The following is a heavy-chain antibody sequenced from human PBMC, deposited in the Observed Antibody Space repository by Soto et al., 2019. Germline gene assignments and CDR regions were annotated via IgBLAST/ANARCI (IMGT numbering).Heavy chain of an antibody. D-gene: IGHD4-17*01. J-gene: IGHJ4*02. CDR2: IYYSGST. CDR3: ARNDYGDLILDY. V-gene: IGHV4-61*01. Sequence: TSETLSLTCTVSGGSVSSGSYYWGWIRQPPGKGLEWIGYIYYSGSTNYNPSLKSRVTISVDTSKNQFSLKLSSVTAADTAVYYCARNDYGDLILDYRAQRTPVTGSS. CDR1: GGSVSSGSYY.